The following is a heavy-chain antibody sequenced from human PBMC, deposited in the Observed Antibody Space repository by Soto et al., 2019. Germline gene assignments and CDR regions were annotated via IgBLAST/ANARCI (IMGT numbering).Heavy chain of an antibody. Sequence: GASVKVSCKASGGTFSSYAISWGRQAPGQGLEWMGGIIPIFGTANYAQKFQGRVTITADESTSTAYMELSSLRSEDTAVYYCARARRGYSYGGYYYYGMDVWGQGPTVTVSS. J-gene: IGHJ6*02. V-gene: IGHV1-69*13. CDR1: GGTFSSYA. CDR3: ARARRGYSYGGYYYYGMDV. CDR2: IIPIFGTA. D-gene: IGHD5-18*01.